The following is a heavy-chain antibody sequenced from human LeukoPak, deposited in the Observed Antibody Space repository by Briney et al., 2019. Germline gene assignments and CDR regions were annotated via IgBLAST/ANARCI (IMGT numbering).Heavy chain of an antibody. D-gene: IGHD3-10*01. CDR1: GGSFSGYY. Sequence: SETLSLTCAVYGGSFSGYYWSWIRQPPGKGLEWIGEINHSGSTNYNPSLKSRVTISVDTSKNQFSLKLSSATAADTAVYYCARIGITMVRGVIYWGQGTLVTVSS. V-gene: IGHV4-34*01. CDR2: INHSGST. CDR3: ARIGITMVRGVIY. J-gene: IGHJ4*02.